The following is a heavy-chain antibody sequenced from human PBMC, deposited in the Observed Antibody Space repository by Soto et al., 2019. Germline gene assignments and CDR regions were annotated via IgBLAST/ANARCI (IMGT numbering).Heavy chain of an antibody. CDR1: GFTFSGSA. V-gene: IGHV3-15*01. CDR2: IRSKTDGGTT. J-gene: IGHJ6*02. CDR3: TTDEALYYDFWSGYPTYGMDV. Sequence: EVQLVESGGGLVQPGGSLKLSCAASGFTFSGSAMHWVRQASGKGLEWVGRIRSKTDGGTTDYAAPVKGRFTISRDDSKNTLYLQMNSLKTEDTAVYYCTTDEALYYDFWSGYPTYGMDVWGQGTTVTVSS. D-gene: IGHD3-3*01.